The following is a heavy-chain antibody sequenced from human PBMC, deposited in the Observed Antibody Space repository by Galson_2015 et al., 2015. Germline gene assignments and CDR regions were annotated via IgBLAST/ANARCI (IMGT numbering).Heavy chain of an antibody. CDR1: GFAFSSYA. V-gene: IGHV3-23*01. CDR2: IINSGGST. J-gene: IGHJ4*02. Sequence: SLRLSCAASGFAFSSYAMSWVRRAPGKGLGWVSTIINSGGSTYYADSVKGRFTISRDNSKNTLSLRMNSLRAEDTAVYYCAKDREYCTSSSCYHHFDFWGQGTLVTVSS. D-gene: IGHD2-2*01. CDR3: AKDREYCTSSSCYHHFDF.